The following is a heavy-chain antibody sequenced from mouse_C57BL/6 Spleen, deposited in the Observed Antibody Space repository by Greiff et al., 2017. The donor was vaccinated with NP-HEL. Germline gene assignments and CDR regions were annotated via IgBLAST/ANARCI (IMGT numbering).Heavy chain of an antibody. CDR2: IYPRDGST. CDR1: GYTFTSYD. Sequence: VQLQQSGPELVKPGASVKLSCKASGYTFTSYDINWVKQRPGQGLEWIGWIYPRDGSTKYNEKFKGKATLTVDTSSSTAYMDLHSLTSEDSSVYFGAREISDESASWFAYWGQGTLVTVSA. CDR3: AREISDESASWFAY. D-gene: IGHD2-3*01. V-gene: IGHV1-85*01. J-gene: IGHJ3*01.